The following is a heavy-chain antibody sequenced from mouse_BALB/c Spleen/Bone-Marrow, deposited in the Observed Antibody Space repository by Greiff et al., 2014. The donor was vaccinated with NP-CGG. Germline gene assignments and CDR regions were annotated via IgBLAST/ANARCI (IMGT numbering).Heavy chain of an antibody. CDR1: GFTFSSYA. CDR3: ARAVIYYDYGGGPMDY. CDR2: ISSGGSYT. Sequence: DVKLVESGGGLVKPGGSLKLSCAASGFTFSSYAMSWVRQSPEKRLEWVAEISSGGSYTYYPDTVTGRFTISRDNAKNTLYLEMSSLRSEDTAMYYCARAVIYYDYGGGPMDYWGQGTSVTVSS. D-gene: IGHD2-4*01. J-gene: IGHJ4*01. V-gene: IGHV5-9-4*01.